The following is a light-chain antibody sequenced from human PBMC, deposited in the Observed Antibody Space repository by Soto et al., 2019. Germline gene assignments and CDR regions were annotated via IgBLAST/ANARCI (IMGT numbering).Light chain of an antibody. CDR3: QQYGRSPWT. CDR2: GAS. J-gene: IGKJ1*01. V-gene: IGKV3-20*01. Sequence: TQSPSTLSASVGDRVTLTCRASQSVSSSYLAWYQQKPGQAPRLLIFGASSRAAGIPDRFSGSGSGTDFTLAIGRLEPEDFAVYYCQQYGRSPWTFGQGTKVDI. CDR1: QSVSSSY.